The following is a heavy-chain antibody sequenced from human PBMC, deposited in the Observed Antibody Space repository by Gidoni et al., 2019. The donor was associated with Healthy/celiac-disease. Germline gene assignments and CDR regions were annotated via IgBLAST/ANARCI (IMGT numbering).Heavy chain of an antibody. J-gene: IGHJ4*02. D-gene: IGHD4-17*01. CDR3: AKDKDLRMTTVHYFDY. CDR2: ISWNSGSI. CDR1: GFTFDGYA. V-gene: IGHV3-9*01. Sequence: EVQLVESGGGLVQPGRSLRLSFAASGFTFDGYAMHWVRQAPGKGLEWVSGISWNSGSIGYADSVKGRFTISRDNAKNSLYLQMNSLRAEDTALYYCAKDKDLRMTTVHYFDYWGQGTLVTVSS.